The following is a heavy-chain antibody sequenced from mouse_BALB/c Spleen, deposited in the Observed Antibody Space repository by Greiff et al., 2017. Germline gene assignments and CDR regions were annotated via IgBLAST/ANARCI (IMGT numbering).Heavy chain of an antibody. J-gene: IGHJ4*01. CDR2: ISYSGST. CDR3: AILTGTKDYYAMDY. Sequence: EVKLQESGPGLVKPSQSLSLTCTVTGYSITSDYVWYWIRQPPGNILEWRGYISYSGSTSYNPSLKSRISITRDTSKNQFFLQLNSVTTEDTATYYCAILTGTKDYYAMDYWGQGTSVTVSS. CDR1: GYSITSDYV. V-gene: IGHV3-2*02. D-gene: IGHD4-1*01.